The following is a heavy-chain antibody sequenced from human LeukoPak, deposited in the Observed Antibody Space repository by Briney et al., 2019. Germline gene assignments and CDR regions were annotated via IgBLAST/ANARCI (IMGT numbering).Heavy chain of an antibody. CDR2: ISASNGNT. CDR3: ARVAGIAAAGRFDP. D-gene: IGHD6-13*01. V-gene: IGHV1-18*01. CDR1: GYTFTRYG. J-gene: IGHJ5*02. Sequence: PSVKASCKASGYTFTRYGITWVRQAPGQRLEWMGWISASNGNTNYAQKLQGRVTMTTDTSTSTAYMELRSLRSDDTAVYYCARVAGIAAAGRFDPWGQGTLVTVSS.